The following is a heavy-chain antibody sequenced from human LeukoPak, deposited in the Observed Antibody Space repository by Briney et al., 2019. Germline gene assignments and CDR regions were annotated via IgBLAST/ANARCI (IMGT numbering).Heavy chain of an antibody. J-gene: IGHJ4*02. CDR3: ARDLSSGWYETSFDY. CDR2: ISTYNGNT. CDR1: GYTFTSYG. V-gene: IGHV1-18*01. Sequence: ASVKVSCKASGYTFTSYGINWVRQAPGQGLEWMGWISTYNGNTNYAQKFQGRVTMTTDTSTSRAYMELRSLRSDDTAVYHCARDLSSGWYETSFDYWGQGTLVTVSS. D-gene: IGHD6-19*01.